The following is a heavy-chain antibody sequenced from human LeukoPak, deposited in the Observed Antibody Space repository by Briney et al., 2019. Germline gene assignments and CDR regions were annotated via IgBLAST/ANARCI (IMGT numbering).Heavy chain of an antibody. Sequence: PGGSLRLSCAASGFTFSSYGMYWVRQAPGKGLEWVAFIRCDGSNKYYADSVKGRFTISRDNSKNTLYLQMNSLRAEDTAVYYCAKRSQWGPRAFDIWGQGTMVTVSS. CDR1: GFTFSSYG. J-gene: IGHJ3*02. CDR3: AKRSQWGPRAFDI. CDR2: IRCDGSNK. V-gene: IGHV3-30*02. D-gene: IGHD6-19*01.